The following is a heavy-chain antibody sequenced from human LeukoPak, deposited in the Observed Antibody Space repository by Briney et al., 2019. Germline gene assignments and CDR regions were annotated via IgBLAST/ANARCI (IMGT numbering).Heavy chain of an antibody. CDR3: ARARWGIVVVPAGKSGASYGMDV. CDR2: ISSSSSYI. J-gene: IGHJ6*02. CDR1: GFTFSSYS. D-gene: IGHD2-2*01. Sequence: GGSLRLSCAAPGFTFSSYSMNWVRQAPGKGLEWVSSISSSSSYIYYADSVKGRFTISRDNAKNSLYLQMNSLRAEDTAVYYCARARWGIVVVPAGKSGASYGMDVWGQGTTVTVSS. V-gene: IGHV3-21*01.